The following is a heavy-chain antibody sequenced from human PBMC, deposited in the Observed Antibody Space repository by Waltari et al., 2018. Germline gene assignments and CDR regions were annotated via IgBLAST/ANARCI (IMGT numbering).Heavy chain of an antibody. V-gene: IGHV4-39*01. CDR3: ARHWKRNGYRFDP. Sequence: QLQLQESGPRLVKPSETLSPTCTVSGDSISRSRYYWGWIRQSPGKGLEWIGTIYYSGNTYYNPTLKSRVTISGDTSKNQFSLKLSSVTAADTAVYYCARHWKRNGYRFDPWGQGTLVTVSS. J-gene: IGHJ5*02. D-gene: IGHD5-12*01. CDR2: IYYSGNT. CDR1: GDSISRSRYY.